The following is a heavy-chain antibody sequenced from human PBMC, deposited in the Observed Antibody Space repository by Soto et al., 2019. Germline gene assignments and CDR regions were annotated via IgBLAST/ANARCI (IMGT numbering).Heavy chain of an antibody. J-gene: IGHJ2*01. CDR1: GFTVTNKY. V-gene: IGHV3-53*01. D-gene: IGHD4-17*01. CDR3: SRVDYSDYGGYFDL. CDR2: IYSGGAT. Sequence: EVQLVESGGNLIQPGGSLRLSCAASGFTVTNKYMTWVRQAPGKGLEWVSLIYSGGATSYADTVKGRFTISRDNSKVILYLQVNSLRAEGTAVYYCSRVDYSDYGGYFDLWGRGTLVTLSS.